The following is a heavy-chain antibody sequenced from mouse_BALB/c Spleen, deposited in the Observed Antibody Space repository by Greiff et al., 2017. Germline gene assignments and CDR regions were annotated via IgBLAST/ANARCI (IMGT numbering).Heavy chain of an antibody. CDR2: IDPANGNT. V-gene: IGHV14-3*02. Sequence: EVQLQQSGAELVKPGASVKLSCTASGFNFKDSYMHWVKQRPEQGLEWIGRIDPANGNTKYDPKFQGKATITADTSSNTAYLQLSSLTAEDTAVYYWAKDDGEIDDWGQGTTLTVSA. CDR3: AKDDGEIDD. CDR1: GFNFKDSY. J-gene: IGHJ2*01.